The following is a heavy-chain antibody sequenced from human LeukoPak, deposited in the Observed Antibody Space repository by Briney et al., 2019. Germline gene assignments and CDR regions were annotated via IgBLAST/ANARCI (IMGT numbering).Heavy chain of an antibody. Sequence: PSETLSLTCAVYGGSFSGYYWSWIRQPPGKGLEWIGEINHSGSTNYNPSLKSRVTISVDTSKNQFSLKLSSVTAADTAVYYCARVLIYSSSWHPAMSYYMDVWGKGTTVTVSS. CDR1: GGSFSGYY. CDR2: INHSGST. D-gene: IGHD6-13*01. CDR3: ARVLIYSSSWHPAMSYYMDV. J-gene: IGHJ6*03. V-gene: IGHV4-34*01.